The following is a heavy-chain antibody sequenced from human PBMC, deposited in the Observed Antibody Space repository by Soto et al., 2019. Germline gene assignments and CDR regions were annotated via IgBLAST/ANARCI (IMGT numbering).Heavy chain of an antibody. CDR1: GYTFTTYA. CDR2: ISAYNGDR. Sequence: QVQLVQSGAEVKKPGASVKVSCKASGYTFTTYAIYWVRQAPGQGLEWMGWISAYNGDRNYAQKVQGRVTMTTDTSTSTAYMELRRLISDDTAVYYCARERLVAVPYATYDYWGQGTLVTVSS. CDR3: ARERLVAVPYATYDY. V-gene: IGHV1-18*01. J-gene: IGHJ4*02. D-gene: IGHD5-12*01.